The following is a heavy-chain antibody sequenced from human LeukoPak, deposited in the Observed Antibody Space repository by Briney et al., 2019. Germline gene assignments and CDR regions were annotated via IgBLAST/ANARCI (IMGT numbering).Heavy chain of an antibody. Sequence: GGSLRLSCAASGFTFSSYSMNWVRQAPGKGLEWVSSISSSSSYIYYADSVKGRFTISRDNVKNSLYLQMNSLRAEDTAVYYCARAEVGFVFDYWGQGTLVTVSS. J-gene: IGHJ4*02. D-gene: IGHD2-2*01. CDR1: GFTFSSYS. V-gene: IGHV3-21*01. CDR2: ISSSSSYI. CDR3: ARAEVGFVFDY.